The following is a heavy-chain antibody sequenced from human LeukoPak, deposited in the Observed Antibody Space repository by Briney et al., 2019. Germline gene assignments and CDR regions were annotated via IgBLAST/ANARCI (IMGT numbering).Heavy chain of an antibody. Sequence: GGSLRLSCAASGFTFSDYYMSLIRQAPGKGLEWVSYISSSGSTIYYADSVKGRFTISRDNAKNSLYLQMNSLRAEDTALYYCAKGVRITMVRGAFDIWGQGTMVTVSS. J-gene: IGHJ3*02. V-gene: IGHV3-11*01. D-gene: IGHD3-10*01. CDR3: AKGVRITMVRGAFDI. CDR2: ISSSGSTI. CDR1: GFTFSDYY.